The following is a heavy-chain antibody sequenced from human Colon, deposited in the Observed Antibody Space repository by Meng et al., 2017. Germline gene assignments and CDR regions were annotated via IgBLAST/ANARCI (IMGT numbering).Heavy chain of an antibody. V-gene: IGHV1-46*01. D-gene: IGHD3-10*01. J-gene: IGHJ4*02. Sequence: QVQWVQVGAEVKKPGASVKISCKASGSTFTSYYFRWVRQAPGQGLEWMGVINLSGVSTAQKFQGRLTLTRDTSTSTVYMELSSLTSEDTAVYYCARDQRYHTVRGIVVGLDYWGQGALVTVSS. CDR3: ARDQRYHTVRGIVVGLDY. CDR2: INLSGVST. CDR1: GSTFTSYY.